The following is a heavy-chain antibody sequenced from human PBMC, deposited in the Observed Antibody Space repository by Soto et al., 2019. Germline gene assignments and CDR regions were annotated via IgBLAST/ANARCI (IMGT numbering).Heavy chain of an antibody. CDR1: GFSLSTSGVG. Sequence: QITLKESGPTLVKPTQTLTLTCTFSGFSLSTSGVGVGWIRQPPGKALEWLTVIYWDDDKRYSPSLKSRLTITKDTSKNQVVVTMTNMEPLDTATYYCAHGVHRNYYYYMDVWGKGTTVTVSS. CDR3: AHGVHRNYYYYMDV. CDR2: IYWDDDK. J-gene: IGHJ6*03. V-gene: IGHV2-5*02.